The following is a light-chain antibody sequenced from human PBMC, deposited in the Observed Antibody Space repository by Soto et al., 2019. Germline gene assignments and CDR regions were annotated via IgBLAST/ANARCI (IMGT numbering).Light chain of an antibody. CDR3: AAWDDNLSGLYV. J-gene: IGLJ1*01. Sequence: QYVLTQSPSASGTPGQRVTISCSGSASTIGRNYVYWYQQLPGTAPKLLIYRNSQRPSGVPDRFSGSKSGTSASLAISGLRSEDEADYYCAAWDDNLSGLYVFGAGTKVTVL. V-gene: IGLV1-47*01. CDR1: ASTIGRNY. CDR2: RNS.